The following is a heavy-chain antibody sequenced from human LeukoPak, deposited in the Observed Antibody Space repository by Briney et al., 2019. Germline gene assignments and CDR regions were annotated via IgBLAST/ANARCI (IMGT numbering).Heavy chain of an antibody. V-gene: IGHV4-59*08. D-gene: IGHD5-18*01. CDR3: ARLLGYHFDY. J-gene: IGHJ4*02. Sequence: SETLSLTCSVSGGSISSYYWSWIRQSPVKGLEWIGYIYYSGSTNYNPSLKSRVTISVDTPKNQFSLKLSSVTAADTAVYYCARLLGYHFDYWGQGTLVTVSS. CDR1: GGSISSYY. CDR2: IYYSGST.